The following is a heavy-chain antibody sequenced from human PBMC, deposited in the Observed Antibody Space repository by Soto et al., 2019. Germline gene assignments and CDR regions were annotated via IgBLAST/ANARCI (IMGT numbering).Heavy chain of an antibody. D-gene: IGHD4-17*01. CDR3: ARDEHYGGTQDGWVRFDP. CDR2: ISAYNGNT. J-gene: IGHJ5*02. CDR1: GYTFTSYG. Sequence: QVQLVQSGAEVKKPGASVKVSCKASGYTFTSYGISWVRQAPGQGLEWMGWISAYNGNTNYAQKLQGRVTMTTDTSPSTAYMALRSLRSDDTAVYYCARDEHYGGTQDGWVRFDPWGQGTLVTVSS. V-gene: IGHV1-18*01.